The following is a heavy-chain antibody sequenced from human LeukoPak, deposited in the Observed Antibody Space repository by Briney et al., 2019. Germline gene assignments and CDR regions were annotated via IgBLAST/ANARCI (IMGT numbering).Heavy chain of an antibody. Sequence: SETLSLTCAVYGGSFSGYYWSWIRQPPGKGLEWIGEINHSGSTNYNPSLKSRVTISVDTSKSQFSLKLSSVTAADTAVYYCARATGRLTHIVLMVYAHYYFDYWGQGTLVTVSS. V-gene: IGHV4-34*01. CDR3: ARATGRLTHIVLMVYAHYYFDY. CDR1: GGSFSGYY. CDR2: INHSGST. J-gene: IGHJ4*02. D-gene: IGHD2-8*01.